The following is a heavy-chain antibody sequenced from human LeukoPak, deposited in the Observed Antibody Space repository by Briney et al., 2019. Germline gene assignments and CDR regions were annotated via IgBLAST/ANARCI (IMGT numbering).Heavy chain of an antibody. CDR1: GSSISSGSYY. Sequence: SQTLSLTCTVSGSSISSGSYYWSWIRQPAGKGLEWIGRIYTSGSTNYNPSLKSRVTISVDTSKNQFSLKLSSVTAADTAVYYCARVSYDSSGYYSSAFAFDIWGQGTMVTVSS. D-gene: IGHD3-22*01. V-gene: IGHV4-61*02. J-gene: IGHJ3*02. CDR2: IYTSGST. CDR3: ARVSYDSSGYYSSAFAFDI.